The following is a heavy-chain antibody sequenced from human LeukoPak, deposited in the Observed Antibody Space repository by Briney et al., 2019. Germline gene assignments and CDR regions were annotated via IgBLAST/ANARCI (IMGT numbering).Heavy chain of an antibody. CDR2: ISASGGST. V-gene: IGHV3-23*01. CDR3: AKGRNVLRYPYGMDV. CDR1: GFTFRSYA. D-gene: IGHD3-9*01. Sequence: GGSLRLSCAASGFTFRSYAMHWVRQAPGKGLEWVSAISASGGSTYYADSVKGRFTISRDNSKNTLYLQMNSLRAEDTAVYYCAKGRNVLRYPYGMDVWGQGTTVTVSS. J-gene: IGHJ6*02.